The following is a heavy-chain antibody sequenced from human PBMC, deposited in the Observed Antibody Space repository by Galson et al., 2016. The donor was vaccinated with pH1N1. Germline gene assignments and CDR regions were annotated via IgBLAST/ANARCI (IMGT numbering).Heavy chain of an antibody. J-gene: IGHJ4*02. CDR1: GYSLTDLS. V-gene: IGHV1-24*01. CDR3: AIGKPKAGFPDAELDY. Sequence: SVKVSCKVSGYSLTDLSMHWVRQAPGQGLEWMGGFDPADGEIIYAQKFQGRVTMTEDTSTDTAYMELSSLRSEDTAAYYCAIGKPKAGFPDAELDYWGQGPLVTVSS. D-gene: IGHD6-19*01. CDR2: FDPADGEI.